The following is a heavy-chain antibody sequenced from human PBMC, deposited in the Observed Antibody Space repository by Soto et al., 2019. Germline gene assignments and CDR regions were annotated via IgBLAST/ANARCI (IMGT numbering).Heavy chain of an antibody. CDR2: ISSRSNFI. CDR1: GFIFGNYS. D-gene: IGHD3-10*01. J-gene: IGHJ6*02. Sequence: GGSLRLSCEASGFIFGNYSMNWVRQAPGKGLEWVSSISSRSNFIYYADSLRGRVTISGDNTQNSLHLQMNSLRVEDTAIYYCARVQKLYGNSVYYYGMDVWGQGTTVTVSS. CDR3: ARVQKLYGNSVYYYGMDV. V-gene: IGHV3-21*01.